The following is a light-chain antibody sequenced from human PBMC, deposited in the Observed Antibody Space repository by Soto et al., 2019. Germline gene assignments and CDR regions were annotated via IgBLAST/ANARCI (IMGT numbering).Light chain of an antibody. CDR1: QSVSSNY. CDR3: QQYGSSPST. V-gene: IGKV3-20*01. J-gene: IGKJ1*01. CDR2: GAS. Sequence: EIVFTQSPGTLSFSPGERATLSCRASQSVSSNYITWYQQKPGQAPRRLIFGASSRATGIPDRLSGSGSGTDFTLTISRLEPEDFAVYYCQQYGSSPSTFGQGTKVDIK.